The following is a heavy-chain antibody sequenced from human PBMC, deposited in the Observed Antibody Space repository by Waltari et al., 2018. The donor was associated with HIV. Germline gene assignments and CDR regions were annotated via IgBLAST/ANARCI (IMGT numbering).Heavy chain of an antibody. CDR3: AKAPVWYYYGMDV. J-gene: IGHJ6*02. CDR1: GFTFSSYA. CDR2: ISGSGGST. D-gene: IGHD1-20*01. Sequence: EVQLLESGGGLVQPGGSLRLSCAASGFTFSSYAISWVRQAPGKGLEWVSAISGSGGSTYYADSVKGRFTISRDNSKNTLYLQMNSLRAEDTAVYYCAKAPVWYYYGMDVWGQGTTVTVSS. V-gene: IGHV3-23*01.